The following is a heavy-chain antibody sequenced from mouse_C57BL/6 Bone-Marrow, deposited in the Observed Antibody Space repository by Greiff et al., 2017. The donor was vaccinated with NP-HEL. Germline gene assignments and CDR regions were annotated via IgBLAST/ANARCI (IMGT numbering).Heavy chain of an antibody. CDR3: ARGNYDYAFYAMDY. D-gene: IGHD2-4*01. Sequence: QVQLQQSGAELVKPGASVKLSCKASGYTFTSYWMHWVKQRPGQGLEWIGMIHPNSGSTNYNEKFKSKATLTVAKSSSTAYMQLSSLTSEDSAVYYGARGNYDYAFYAMDYWGQGTSVTVSS. CDR2: IHPNSGST. CDR1: GYTFTSYW. V-gene: IGHV1-64*01. J-gene: IGHJ4*01.